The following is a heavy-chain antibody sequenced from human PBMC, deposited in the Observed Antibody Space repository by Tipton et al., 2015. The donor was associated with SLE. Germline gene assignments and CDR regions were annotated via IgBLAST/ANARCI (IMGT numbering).Heavy chain of an antibody. CDR3: ARRSAVVVSAAILEWYFDL. CDR2: IYYSGST. J-gene: IGHJ2*01. D-gene: IGHD2-2*02. Sequence: TLSLTCTVSGGSISSYYWSWIRQPPGKGLEWIGYIYYSGSTNYNPSLKSRVTISVDTSKNQFSLKLSSVTAADTAVYYCARRSAVVVSAAILEWYFDLWGRGTLVTVSS. CDR1: GGSISSYY. V-gene: IGHV4-59*12.